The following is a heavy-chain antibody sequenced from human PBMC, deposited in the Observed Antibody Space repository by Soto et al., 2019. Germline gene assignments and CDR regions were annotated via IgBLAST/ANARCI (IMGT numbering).Heavy chain of an antibody. J-gene: IGHJ5*02. Sequence: PGESLKISCKGSGYTFTNHWIGWVRQMPGKGLEWMGIIFPGDSDAKYSPSFEGQVTISADKSITTAYLQWSSLKASDSAMYYCARSGGYSARNWFDPWGQGTLVTVSS. CDR3: ARSGGYSARNWFDP. V-gene: IGHV5-51*01. CDR1: GYTFTNHW. D-gene: IGHD5-18*01. CDR2: IFPGDSDA.